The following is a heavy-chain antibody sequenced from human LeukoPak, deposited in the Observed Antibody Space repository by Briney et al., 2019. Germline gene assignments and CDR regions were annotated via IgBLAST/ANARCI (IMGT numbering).Heavy chain of an antibody. CDR3: ARVTDIVVVPAAMLGWSDY. CDR1: GGSFSGYY. J-gene: IGHJ4*02. Sequence: SETLSLTCAVYGGSFSGYYWGWIRQPPGKGLEWIGSIYYSGSTYYNPSLKSRVTISVDTSKNQFSLKLSSVTAADTAVYYCARVTDIVVVPAAMLGWSDYWGQGTLVTVSS. CDR2: IYYSGST. V-gene: IGHV4-34*01. D-gene: IGHD2-2*01.